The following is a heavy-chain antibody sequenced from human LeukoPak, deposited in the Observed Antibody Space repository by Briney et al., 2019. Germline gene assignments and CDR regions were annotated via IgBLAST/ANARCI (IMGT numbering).Heavy chain of an antibody. D-gene: IGHD2-2*01. J-gene: IGHJ5*02. Sequence: ASVKVSCKASGYTFTGYYMHWVRQAPGQGLEWMGWINPNSGGTNYAQKFQGRVTMTRDTSISTAYMELSRLRSDDTAVYYCARVPPYCSSTSCWFDPWGQGTLVTVSS. CDR2: INPNSGGT. CDR1: GYTFTGYY. CDR3: ARVPPYCSSTSCWFDP. V-gene: IGHV1-2*02.